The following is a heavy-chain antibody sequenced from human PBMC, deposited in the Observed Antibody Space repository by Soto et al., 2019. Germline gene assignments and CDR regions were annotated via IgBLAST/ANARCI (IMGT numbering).Heavy chain of an antibody. V-gene: IGHV3-15*01. D-gene: IGHD3-16*02. Sequence: GGSLRLSCAASGFTFSNAWMSWVRQAPGKGLEWVGRIKSKTDGGTTDYAAPVKGRFTISRDDSKNTLYLQMNSLKTEDTAVYYCTTELPGLRLGELSLMYYGMDVWGQGTTVTVSS. J-gene: IGHJ6*02. CDR3: TTELPGLRLGELSLMYYGMDV. CDR2: IKSKTDGGTT. CDR1: GFTFSNAW.